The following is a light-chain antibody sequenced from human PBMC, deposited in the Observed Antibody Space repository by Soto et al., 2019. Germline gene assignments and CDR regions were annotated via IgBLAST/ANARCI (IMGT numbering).Light chain of an antibody. J-gene: IGKJ1*01. CDR3: QQYGSSPT. V-gene: IGKV3-20*01. CDR1: QSVSSSY. CDR2: GAS. Sequence: EIVLTQSPGTLSLSPGERATISCRASQSVSSSYLAWYQQKPGQAPRLLIYGASSRATGIPDRFSGSGSGTDFTLTISRLEPEDFALYYCQQYGSSPTFGQGSKVEIK.